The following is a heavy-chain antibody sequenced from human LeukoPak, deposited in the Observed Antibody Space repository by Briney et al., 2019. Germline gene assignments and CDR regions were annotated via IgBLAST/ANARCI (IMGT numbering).Heavy chain of an antibody. J-gene: IGHJ4*02. CDR2: ISSVGSEK. D-gene: IGHD3-10*01. CDR1: GFTFSSSA. CDR3: ARVTYGSGTYGAFDY. Sequence: PGRSLRLSCAASGFTFSSSAMHWVRQAPDKGLEWMAVISSVGSEKYYADSVKGRFTISRDNSKNTLYLQMNSLRAEDTAVYYCARVTYGSGTYGAFDYWGQGTLVTVSS. V-gene: IGHV3-30*04.